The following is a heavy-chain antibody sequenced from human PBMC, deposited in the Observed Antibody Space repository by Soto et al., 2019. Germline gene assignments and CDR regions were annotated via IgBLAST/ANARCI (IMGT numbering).Heavy chain of an antibody. CDR2: ISAYNGNT. CDR1: GYTFTSYG. V-gene: IGHV1-18*01. D-gene: IGHD3-3*01. Sequence: ASVKVSCKASGYTFTSYGISWVRRAPGQGLEWMGWISAYNGNTNYAQKLQGRVTMTTDTSTSTAYMELRSLRSDDTAVYYCARDLYRGEDFWSGYYFRGRGTYYYYGMDVWGQGTTVTVSS. CDR3: ARDLYRGEDFWSGYYFRGRGTYYYYGMDV. J-gene: IGHJ6*02.